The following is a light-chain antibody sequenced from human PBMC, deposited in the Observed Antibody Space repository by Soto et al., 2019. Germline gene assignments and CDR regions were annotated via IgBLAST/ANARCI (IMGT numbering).Light chain of an antibody. CDR3: QQYNSYST. J-gene: IGKJ5*01. CDR2: KAS. V-gene: IGKV1-5*03. CDR1: QTISSW. Sequence: DIQMTQSPSTLSASVGDRVTITCRASQTISSWLAWYQQKPGKAPKLLIYKASSLESGVPSRFSGSGSGTEFTLTISSLQPDDFANYYCQQYNSYSTVGQGTRLEIK.